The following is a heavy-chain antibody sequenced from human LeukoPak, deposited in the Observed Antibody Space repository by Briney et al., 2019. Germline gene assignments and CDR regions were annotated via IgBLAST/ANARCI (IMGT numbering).Heavy chain of an antibody. CDR3: ARDLEDAFDI. Sequence: GGSLRLSCAASGFTFSSYGMHWVRQAPGKGLEWVAFIRYDGSNKYYADSVKGRFTISRDNSKNTLYLQMNSLRAEDTAVYSCARDLEDAFDIWGQGTMVTVSS. D-gene: IGHD3-3*01. CDR1: GFTFSSYG. CDR2: IRYDGSNK. J-gene: IGHJ3*02. V-gene: IGHV3-30*02.